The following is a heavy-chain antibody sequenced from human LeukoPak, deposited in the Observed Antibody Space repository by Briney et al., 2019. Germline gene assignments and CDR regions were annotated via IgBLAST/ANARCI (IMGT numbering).Heavy chain of an antibody. CDR1: DGSISSSNYY. Sequence: SETLSLTCTVSDGSISSSNYYWAWIRQPPGKGLEWIANIFYTGNTYYNPSLKSRVTISIDTSKNQFSLRLNSVTATDTAVYYCARLNKPGWFDPWGQGTLVTVSS. CDR2: IFYTGNT. J-gene: IGHJ5*02. V-gene: IGHV4-39*01. D-gene: IGHD1-14*01. CDR3: ARLNKPGWFDP.